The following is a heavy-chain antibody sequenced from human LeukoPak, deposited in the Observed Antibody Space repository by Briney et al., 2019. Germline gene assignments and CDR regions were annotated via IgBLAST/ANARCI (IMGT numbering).Heavy chain of an antibody. CDR1: GIAFRNCA. J-gene: IGHJ3*01. CDR3: GIDPNGDYIGAFDF. V-gene: IGHV3-23*01. CDR2: ITGSGTTT. D-gene: IGHD4-17*01. Sequence: GGSLRLSGGASGIAFRNCAMTWVRQAPGKGLEWVSSITGSGTTTRYADSVKGRFTISRDNSVDTLYLQMNSLSAEDTAVYYCGIDPNGDYIGAFDFWGQGTMVTVSS.